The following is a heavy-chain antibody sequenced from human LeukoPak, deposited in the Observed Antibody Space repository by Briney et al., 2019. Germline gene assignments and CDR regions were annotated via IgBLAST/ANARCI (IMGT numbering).Heavy chain of an antibody. Sequence: SQTLSLTCAVYGGSFSGYYWSWIRQPPGKGLEWIGEINHSGSTNYNPSLKSRVTISVDTSKNQFSLKLSSVTAADTAVYYCARVFGSGSYRFYFDYWGQGTLVTVSS. CDR1: GGSFSGYY. CDR2: INHSGST. J-gene: IGHJ4*02. D-gene: IGHD3-10*01. V-gene: IGHV4-34*01. CDR3: ARVFGSGSYRFYFDY.